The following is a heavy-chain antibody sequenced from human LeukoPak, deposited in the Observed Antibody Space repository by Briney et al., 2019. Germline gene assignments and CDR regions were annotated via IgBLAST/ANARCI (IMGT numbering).Heavy chain of an antibody. CDR1: GYRFTSYW. J-gene: IGHJ4*02. D-gene: IGHD3-10*01. CDR2: IYPGDSDT. Sequence: GESLKISFKGSGYRFTSYWIGWVRPMPGKGLEWMGIIYPGDSDTRYSPSFQGQVTISADKSISTAYLQWSSLKASDTAMYYCARRSDSGSYSYWGQGTLVTVSS. CDR3: ARRSDSGSYSY. V-gene: IGHV5-51*01.